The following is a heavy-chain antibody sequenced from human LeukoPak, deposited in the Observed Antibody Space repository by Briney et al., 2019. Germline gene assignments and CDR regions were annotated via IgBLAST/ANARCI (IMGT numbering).Heavy chain of an antibody. Sequence: ASVKVSCKGSVYTFTGYYMHWVRQAPGQGLEWMGWVSAYNGNTNYAQKLQGRVTMTTDTSTSTAYMELRSLRSDDTAVYYCARDSAWYGGVGIDYWGQGTLVTVSS. V-gene: IGHV1-18*04. CDR3: ARDSAWYGGVGIDY. CDR1: VYTFTGYY. J-gene: IGHJ4*02. CDR2: VSAYNGNT. D-gene: IGHD6-19*01.